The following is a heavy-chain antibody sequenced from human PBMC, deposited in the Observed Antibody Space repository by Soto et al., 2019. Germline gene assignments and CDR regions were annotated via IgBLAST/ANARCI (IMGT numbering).Heavy chain of an antibody. D-gene: IGHD3-3*01. CDR3: AKAAPGYDFWSGTAELYYYYYYMDV. Sequence: GGSLRLSCAASGFTFDDYAMHWVRQAPGKGLEWVSGISWNSGSIGYADSVKGRFTISRDNAKNSLYLQMNSLRAEDTALYYCAKAAPGYDFWSGTAELYYYYYYMDVWGKGTTVTVSS. CDR1: GFTFDDYA. J-gene: IGHJ6*03. CDR2: ISWNSGSI. V-gene: IGHV3-9*01.